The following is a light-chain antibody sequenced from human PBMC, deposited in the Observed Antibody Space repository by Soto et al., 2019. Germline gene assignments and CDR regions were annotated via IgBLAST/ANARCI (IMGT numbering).Light chain of an antibody. CDR1: SSDVGGYNY. CDR2: DVT. Sequence: QSALTQPRSVSGSPGQSVTISCTGTSSDVGGYNYVSWYQQHPGKAPKLMIYDVTKRPSGVPDRFSGSKSGNMASLTISALQSEDEADYYCCSYTGSYTLKVFGGGTKLTVL. CDR3: CSYTGSYTLKV. V-gene: IGLV2-11*01. J-gene: IGLJ3*02.